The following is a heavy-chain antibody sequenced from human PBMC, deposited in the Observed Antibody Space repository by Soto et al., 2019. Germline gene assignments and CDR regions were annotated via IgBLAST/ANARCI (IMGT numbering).Heavy chain of an antibody. CDR1: GYTLTRYG. CDR3: AREVFRYFDL. CDR2: ISAYNANT. J-gene: IGHJ2*01. V-gene: IGHV1-18*01. D-gene: IGHD1-20*01. Sequence: QVHLVQSGAEVKKPGASVKVSCKASGYTLTRYGTTWVRQAPGQGLEWMGSISAYNANTNYAQKLQGRLTMTTDTSTSTAYMELRILTSDDTAVYYCAREVFRYFDLWGRGTLVIVSS.